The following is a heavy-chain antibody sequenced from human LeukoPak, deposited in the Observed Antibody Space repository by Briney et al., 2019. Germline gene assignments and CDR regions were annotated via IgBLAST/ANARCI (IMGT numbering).Heavy chain of an antibody. CDR1: GYSITRGSY. J-gene: IGHJ4*02. CDR3: ARPLNGWEIDY. CDR2: IYHSGST. V-gene: IGHV4-38-2*02. Sequence: SETLSLTCTVSGYSITRGSYWGWIRQPPGKGLEWIANIYHSGSTYYNPSLKSRVTISVDTSKNQFSLKLSSVTAADTAVYYCARPLNGWEIDYWGQGTLVTVSS. D-gene: IGHD1-26*01.